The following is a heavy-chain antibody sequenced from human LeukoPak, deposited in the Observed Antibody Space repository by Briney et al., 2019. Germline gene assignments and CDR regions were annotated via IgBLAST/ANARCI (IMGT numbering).Heavy chain of an antibody. CDR3: ARRYGSGDYFDY. D-gene: IGHD3-10*01. CDR1: GGSISSYS. J-gene: IGHJ4*02. Sequence: PSETLSLTCTVSGGSISSYSWSWIRQPPGKGLEWIGYIYSSGSTNYNPSLKSRVTISVDTSKNQFSLNLGSVTAADTAVYYCARRYGSGDYFDYWGQGTLVTVSS. V-gene: IGHV4-59*01. CDR2: IYSSGST.